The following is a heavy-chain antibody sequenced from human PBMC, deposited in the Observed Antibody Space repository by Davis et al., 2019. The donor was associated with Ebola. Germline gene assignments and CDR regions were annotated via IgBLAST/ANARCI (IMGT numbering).Heavy chain of an antibody. J-gene: IGHJ4*02. CDR1: GGSISSGGYY. CDR3: AREDSSGWYYGVLRY. CDR2: IYYSGST. D-gene: IGHD6-19*01. Sequence: MPSETLSLTCTVSGGSISSGGYYWSWIRQHPGKGLEWIGYIYYSGSTYYNPSLKSRVTISVDTSKNQFSLKLSSVTAADTAVYYCAREDSSGWYYGVLRYWGQGTLVTVSS. V-gene: IGHV4-61*08.